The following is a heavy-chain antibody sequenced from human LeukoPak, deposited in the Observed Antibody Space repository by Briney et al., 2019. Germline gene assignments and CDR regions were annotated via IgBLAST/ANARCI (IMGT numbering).Heavy chain of an antibody. CDR1: GYTFNSYG. J-gene: IGHJ4*02. CDR2: INTNTGNP. Sequence: ASVKVSCKASGYTFNSYGITWVRQAPGQGLEWMGWINTNTGNPTYAQGFTGRFVFSLDTSVSTAYLQISSLKAEDTAVYYCARDDDDSSGYYYSYFDYWGQGTLVTVSS. V-gene: IGHV7-4-1*02. D-gene: IGHD3-22*01. CDR3: ARDDDDSSGYYYSYFDY.